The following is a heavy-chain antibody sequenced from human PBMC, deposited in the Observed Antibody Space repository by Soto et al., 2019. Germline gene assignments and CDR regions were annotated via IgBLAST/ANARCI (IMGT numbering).Heavy chain of an antibody. J-gene: IGHJ4*02. CDR3: ARHTSLDY. V-gene: IGHV1-46*01. Sequence: ASGKVSCKASCYTFTNYGISWVRQAPGQGLEWMGWINPSGGSTSYAQKFQGRVTMTRDTSTSTVYMELSSLRSEDTAVYYCARHTSLDYWGQGTLVTVSS. CDR2: INPSGGST. CDR1: CYTFTNYG.